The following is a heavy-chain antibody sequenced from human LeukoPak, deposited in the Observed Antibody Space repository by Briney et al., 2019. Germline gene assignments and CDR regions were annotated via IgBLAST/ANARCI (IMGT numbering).Heavy chain of an antibody. Sequence: SVKVSCKASGGTFSSYAISWVRQAPGQGLEWMGGIIPIFGTANYAQKLQGRVTITTDESTSTAYMELSRLRSDDTAVYYCARVRSGSSDYWGQGTLVTVSS. CDR1: GGTFSSYA. CDR3: ARVRSGSSDY. D-gene: IGHD1-26*01. CDR2: IIPIFGTA. J-gene: IGHJ4*02. V-gene: IGHV1-69*05.